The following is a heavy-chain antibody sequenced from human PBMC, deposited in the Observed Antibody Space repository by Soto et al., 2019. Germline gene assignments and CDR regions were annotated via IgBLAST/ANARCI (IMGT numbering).Heavy chain of an antibody. V-gene: IGHV1-18*01. CDR1: GYTFTNYG. D-gene: IGHD6-6*01. CDR2: INPSGGNT. CDR3: ARATGSSSDPYYFDY. J-gene: IGHJ4*02. Sequence: ASVKVSCKTSGYTFTNYGISWVRQAPGQGLEWMGIINPSGGNTNYAQKLQGRVTMTTDTSTSTAYMELRSLRSDDTAVYYCARATGSSSDPYYFDYWGQGTLVTV.